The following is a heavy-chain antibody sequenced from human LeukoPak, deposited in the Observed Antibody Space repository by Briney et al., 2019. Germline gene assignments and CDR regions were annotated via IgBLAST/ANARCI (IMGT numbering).Heavy chain of an antibody. CDR2: INHSGST. Sequence: PSETLSLTCAVYGGSFSGYYWSWIRQPPGKGLEWIGEINHSGSTNYNPSLKSRVTISVDTSKNQFSLKLSSVTAADTAVYYCARGEGGYNYAFWGQGTLVSVSS. CDR1: GGSFSGYY. D-gene: IGHD5-24*01. J-gene: IGHJ4*02. V-gene: IGHV4-34*01. CDR3: ARGEGGYNYAF.